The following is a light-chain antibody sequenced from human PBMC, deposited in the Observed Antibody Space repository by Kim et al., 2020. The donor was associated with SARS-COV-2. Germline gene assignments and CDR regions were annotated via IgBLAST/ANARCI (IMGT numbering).Light chain of an antibody. V-gene: IGLV6-57*03. CDR2: DNK. Sequence: NFMLTQPHSVSESPGKTVTISCTRSSGSIASNYVQWYQQRPGSAPTTVIYDNKERPSGVPDRFSGSIDTSSNSASLTISGLKTEDEADYYCQSYDNTYWVLGGGTKLTVL. J-gene: IGLJ3*02. CDR1: SGSIASNY. CDR3: QSYDNTYWV.